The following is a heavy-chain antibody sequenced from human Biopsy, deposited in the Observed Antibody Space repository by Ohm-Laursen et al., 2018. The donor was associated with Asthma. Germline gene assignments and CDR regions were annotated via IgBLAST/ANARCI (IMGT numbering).Heavy chain of an antibody. D-gene: IGHD3-22*01. J-gene: IGHJ4*02. Sequence: GSLRLSCAASGFAVSRDHTFWVRQAPGKGLEWVSVIYSGGTSHTADSVRGRFTISRDYSKNTLYLQMHSLRAKDTAVYYCARGDSSNWSHYYFDYWGQGTLVTVSS. CDR1: GFAVSRDH. CDR3: ARGDSSNWSHYYFDY. V-gene: IGHV3-53*01. CDR2: IYSGGTS.